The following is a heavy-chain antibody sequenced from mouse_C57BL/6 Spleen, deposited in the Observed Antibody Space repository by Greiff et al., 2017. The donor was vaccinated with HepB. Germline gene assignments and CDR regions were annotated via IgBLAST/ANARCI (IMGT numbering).Heavy chain of an antibody. Sequence: EVKLMESGGGLVKPGGSLKLSCAASGFTFSSYAMSWVRQTPEKRLEWVATISDGGSYTYYPDNVKGRFTISRDNAKNNLYLQMSHLKSEDTAMYYCARDHWDGYFDVWGTGTTVTVSS. D-gene: IGHD4-1*01. CDR2: ISDGGSYT. CDR3: ARDHWDGYFDV. J-gene: IGHJ1*03. V-gene: IGHV5-4*01. CDR1: GFTFSSYA.